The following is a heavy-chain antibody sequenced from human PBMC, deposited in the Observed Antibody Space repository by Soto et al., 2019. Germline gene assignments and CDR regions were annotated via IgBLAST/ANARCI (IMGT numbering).Heavy chain of an antibody. J-gene: IGHJ4*02. CDR3: ARGPGIAAAGAPPYYFDY. V-gene: IGHV4-59*12. CDR1: GGSISSYY. D-gene: IGHD6-13*01. Sequence: SETLSLTCTVSGGSISSYYWSWIRQPPGKGLEWIGYIYYSGSTNYNPSLKSRVTISVDTSKNQFSLKLSSVTAADTAVYYCARGPGIAAAGAPPYYFDYWGQGTLVTVS. CDR2: IYYSGST.